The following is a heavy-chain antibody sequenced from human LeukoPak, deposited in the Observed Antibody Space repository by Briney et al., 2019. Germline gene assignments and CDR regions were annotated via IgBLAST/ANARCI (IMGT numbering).Heavy chain of an antibody. D-gene: IGHD3-22*01. V-gene: IGHV1-69*13. J-gene: IGHJ3*02. CDR3: ARAETYYYDNSGYSGQLDAFDI. Sequence: GASVKVSCKASGGTFSSYVISWVRQAPGQGLEGMGGIIPIFGSANYAQQFQGGVVLTADEHTSTAYMELSSLRSEDTAVYYCARAETYYYDNSGYSGQLDAFDIWGQGTMVTVSS. CDR2: IIPIFGSA. CDR1: GGTFSSYV.